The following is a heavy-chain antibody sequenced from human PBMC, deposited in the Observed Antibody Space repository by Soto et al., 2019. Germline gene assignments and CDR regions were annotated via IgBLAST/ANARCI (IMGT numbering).Heavy chain of an antibody. J-gene: IGHJ6*02. V-gene: IGHV5-10-1*01. CDR2: TDPSDSYT. CDR1: GYSFTSYW. Sequence: PGESLKISCKGSGYSFTSYWISWVRQMPGKGLEWMGRTDPSDSYTNYSPSFQGHVTISADKSISTAYLQWSSLKASDTAMYYCARAHYDILTGYYKSMDVWGQGTTVTVSS. CDR3: ARAHYDILTGYYKSMDV. D-gene: IGHD3-9*01.